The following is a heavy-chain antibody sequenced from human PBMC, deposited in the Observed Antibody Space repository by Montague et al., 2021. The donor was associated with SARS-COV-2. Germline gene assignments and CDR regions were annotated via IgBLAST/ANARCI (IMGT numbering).Heavy chain of an antibody. CDR2: IYYSGST. CDR1: GGSISSSSYY. D-gene: IGHD3-3*01. J-gene: IGHJ4*02. Sequence: SETLSLTCTVSGGSISSSSYYWGWIRQPPGKGLEWIGSIYYSGSTNYNPSLQSRVTISVDTSKNQFSLKLSSVTAADTAVYYCASQVPDFWSGIDYWGQGTLVTVSS. V-gene: IGHV4-39*07. CDR3: ASQVPDFWSGIDY.